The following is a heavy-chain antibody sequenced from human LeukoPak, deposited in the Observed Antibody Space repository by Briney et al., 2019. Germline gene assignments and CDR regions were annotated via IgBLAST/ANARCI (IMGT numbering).Heavy chain of an antibody. CDR3: ARVSGSSWSGYYFDY. CDR2: IYYSGST. CDR1: GGSISSNSYY. D-gene: IGHD6-13*01. V-gene: IGHV4-39*07. Sequence: SETPSLTCTVSGGSISSNSYYWGWIRQPPGKGLEWIGSIYYSGSTYYNPSLKSRVTISVDTSKNQFSLKLSSVTAADTAVYYCARVSGSSWSGYYFDYWGQGTLVTVSS. J-gene: IGHJ4*02.